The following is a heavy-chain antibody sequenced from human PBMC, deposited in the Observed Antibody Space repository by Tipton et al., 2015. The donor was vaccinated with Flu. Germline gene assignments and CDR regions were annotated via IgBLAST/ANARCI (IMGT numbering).Heavy chain of an antibody. CDR2: IYGGGTT. V-gene: IGHV3-53*01. Sequence: QLVQSGGGLIQPGGSLRLSCAASGFTVTSSYMSWVRQAPGKGLEWVSVIYGGGTTDYADSVKGRFTISRDNVKNSLYLQMNNLRAEDTAVYFCVRDETSVKWGPWGQGTLVTVSS. CDR1: GFTVTSSY. D-gene: IGHD4-11*01. CDR3: VRDETSVKWGP. J-gene: IGHJ5*02.